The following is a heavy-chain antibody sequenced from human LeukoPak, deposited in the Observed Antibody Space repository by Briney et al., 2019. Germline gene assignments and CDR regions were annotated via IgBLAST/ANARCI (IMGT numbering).Heavy chain of an antibody. J-gene: IGHJ4*02. D-gene: IGHD1-26*01. Sequence: SCKVSGYTLTELSMHWVRQAPGKGLEWLAVISYDGSNKNYADSVKGRFTISRDNSKNTLYLQMNSLRAEDTALYYCARGSGSYIQGFDYWGQGTLVTVSS. CDR1: GYTLTELS. V-gene: IGHV3-30*04. CDR2: ISYDGSNK. CDR3: ARGSGSYIQGFDY.